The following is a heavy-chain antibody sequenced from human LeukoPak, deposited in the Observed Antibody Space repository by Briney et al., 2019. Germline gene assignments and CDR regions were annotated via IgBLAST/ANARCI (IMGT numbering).Heavy chain of an antibody. D-gene: IGHD1-26*01. V-gene: IGHV5-51*01. CDR3: ARRVGASQRGFDY. CDR2: IYPGDSDT. CDR1: GYSFSNYW. Sequence: GGSLKISCKGSGYSFSNYWIGWVRQMPGKGLEWMGIIYPGDSDTRYSPSFQGQVTISADKSISTAYLQWSSLKASDTAMYYCARRVGASQRGFDYWGQGTLVTVSS. J-gene: IGHJ4*02.